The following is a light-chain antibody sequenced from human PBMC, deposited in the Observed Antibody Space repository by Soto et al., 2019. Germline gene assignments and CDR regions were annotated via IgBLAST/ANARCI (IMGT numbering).Light chain of an antibody. CDR3: AAWDDSLKGVV. Sequence: QSVLTQPPSVSEAPRQTVTISCSGSNSNIGNNAVHWYQQFPGQAPRLLIYYDNLRPSGVSDRFSGSRSGTSASLAINKIQYEDEAQYHCAAWDDSLKGVVFGGGTKLTVL. J-gene: IGLJ3*02. CDR1: NSNIGNNA. V-gene: IGLV1-36*01. CDR2: YDN.